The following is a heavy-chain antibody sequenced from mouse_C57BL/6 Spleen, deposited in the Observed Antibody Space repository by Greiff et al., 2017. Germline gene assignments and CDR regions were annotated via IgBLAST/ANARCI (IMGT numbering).Heavy chain of an antibody. CDR3: ANSNPAWLAY. J-gene: IGHJ3*01. Sequence: VQLQQSGPELVKPGASVKMSCKASGYTFTDYNMHWVKQSHGKSLEWIGYINPNNGGTSYNQKFKGKATLTVNKSSSTAYMELRSLTSGDSAVYYCANSNPAWLAYWGQGTLVTVSA. CDR1: GYTFTDYN. V-gene: IGHV1-22*01. D-gene: IGHD2-5*01. CDR2: INPNNGGT.